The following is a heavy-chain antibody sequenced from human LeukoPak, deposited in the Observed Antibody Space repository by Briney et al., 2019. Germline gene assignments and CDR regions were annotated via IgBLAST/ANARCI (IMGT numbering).Heavy chain of an antibody. CDR3: ARDHHDFWSGYPNY. V-gene: IGHV3-74*01. D-gene: IGHD3-3*01. J-gene: IGHJ4*02. CDR2: SNSDGKIT. Sequence: GGSLRLSCAASGFTLGRYWMHWFRQAPGTGLVWVARSNSDGKITDYADSVRGRFTTSRDTTKNTVYLQMSSLRAEDTGVYYCARDHHDFWSGYPNYWGQGTLVIVSS. CDR1: GFTLGRYW.